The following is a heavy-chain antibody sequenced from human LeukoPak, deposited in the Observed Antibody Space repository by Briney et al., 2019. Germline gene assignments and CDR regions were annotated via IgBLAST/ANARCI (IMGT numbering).Heavy chain of an antibody. J-gene: IGHJ4*02. CDR3: ARRGNGLPPDY. Sequence: SEALSLTCTVSGGSISSSSYYWGWIRQPPGTGLEWIGSIYYSGGTYYNPSLKSRVTISVDTSKNQFSLKLSSVTAADTAVYYCARRGNGLPPDYWGQGTLVTVSS. D-gene: IGHD4-23*01. CDR1: GGSISSSSYY. CDR2: IYYSGGT. V-gene: IGHV4-39*01.